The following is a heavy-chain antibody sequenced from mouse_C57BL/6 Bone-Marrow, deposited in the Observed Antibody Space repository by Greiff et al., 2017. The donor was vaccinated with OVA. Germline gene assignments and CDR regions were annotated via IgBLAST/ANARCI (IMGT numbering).Heavy chain of an antibody. CDR2: ISSGSSTI. Sequence: EVQVVESGGGLVKPGGSLKLSCAASGFTFSDYGMHWVRQAPEKGLEWVAYISSGSSTIYYAATVKGRFTISRDNSKTTPFLQMTSLRSEDTAMYYCARGADYYGSSYDWYFDVWGKGTTVTVSS. J-gene: IGHJ1*03. D-gene: IGHD1-1*01. V-gene: IGHV5-17*01. CDR3: ARGADYYGSSYDWYFDV. CDR1: GFTFSDYG.